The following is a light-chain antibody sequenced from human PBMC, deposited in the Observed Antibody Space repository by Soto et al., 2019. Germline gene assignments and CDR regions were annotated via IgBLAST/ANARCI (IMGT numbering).Light chain of an antibody. CDR2: DAS. CDR3: QQRSNWPCT. Sequence: EIVLTQSPATLSLSPGERATLSCRASQSVSSYLAWYQQKPGQAPRLLIYDASNRATGIPARLSGSGSGTDFTLTISSLEPEDFAVYYCQQRSNWPCTFGPGTKVDIK. J-gene: IGKJ3*01. V-gene: IGKV3-11*01. CDR1: QSVSSY.